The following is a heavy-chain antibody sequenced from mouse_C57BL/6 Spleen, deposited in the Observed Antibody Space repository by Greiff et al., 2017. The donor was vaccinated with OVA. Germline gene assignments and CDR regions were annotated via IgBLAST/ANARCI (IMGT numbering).Heavy chain of an antibody. CDR2: IYWDDDK. CDR3: ARERSGTDYYAMDY. J-gene: IGHJ4*01. D-gene: IGHD4-1*01. V-gene: IGHV8-12*01. Sequence: QVTLKESGPGILQSSQTLSLTCSFSGFSLSTSGMGVSWIRQPSGKGLEWLAHIYWDDDKRYNPSLKSRLTISKDTSRNQVFLKITSVDTADTATYYCARERSGTDYYAMDYWGQGTSVTVSS. CDR1: GFSLSTSGMG.